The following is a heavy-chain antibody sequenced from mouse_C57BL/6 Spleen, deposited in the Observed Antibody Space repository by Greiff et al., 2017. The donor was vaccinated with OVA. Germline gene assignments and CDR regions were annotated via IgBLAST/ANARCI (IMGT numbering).Heavy chain of an antibody. D-gene: IGHD1-1*01. Sequence: EVQLVESEGGLVQPGSSMKLSCTASGFTFSDYYMAWVRQVPEKGLEWVANINYDGSSTYYLDSLKSRFIISRDNAKNILYLQMSSLKSEDTATYYCAMDYYGSSLWYFDVWGTGTTVTVSS. V-gene: IGHV5-16*01. CDR2: INYDGSST. CDR3: AMDYYGSSLWYFDV. J-gene: IGHJ1*03. CDR1: GFTFSDYY.